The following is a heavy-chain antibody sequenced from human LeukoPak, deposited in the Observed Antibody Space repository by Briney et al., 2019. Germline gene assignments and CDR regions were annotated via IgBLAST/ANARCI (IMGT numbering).Heavy chain of an antibody. D-gene: IGHD3-22*01. CDR3: AKEHVITMIVVVIPWFDP. V-gene: IGHV3-23*01. J-gene: IGHJ5*02. CDR1: GFTFSSYA. CDR2: ISGSGGST. Sequence: SLRLSCAASGFTFSSYAMSWVRQAPGKGLEWVSAISGSGGSTYYADSVKGRFTISRDNSKNTLYLQMNSLRAEDTAVYYCAKEHVITMIVVVIPWFDPWGQGTLVTVSS.